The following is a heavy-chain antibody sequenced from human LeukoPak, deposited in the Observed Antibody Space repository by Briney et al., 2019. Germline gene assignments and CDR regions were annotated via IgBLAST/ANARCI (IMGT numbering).Heavy chain of an antibody. Sequence: SETLSLTCTVSGGSISSHYWSWIRQPPGKGLEWIGYIYYSGSTNYNPSLKSRVTISVDTSKNQFSLKLSSVTAADTAVYYCARDGDAYCGGDCYNDDAFDIWGQGTMVTVSS. CDR1: GGSISSHY. D-gene: IGHD2-21*02. CDR2: IYYSGST. V-gene: IGHV4-59*11. J-gene: IGHJ3*02. CDR3: ARDGDAYCGGDCYNDDAFDI.